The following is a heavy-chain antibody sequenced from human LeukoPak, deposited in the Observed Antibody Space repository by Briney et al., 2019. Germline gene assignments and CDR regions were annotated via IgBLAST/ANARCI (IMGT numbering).Heavy chain of an antibody. CDR2: ISWNSGSI. V-gene: IGHV3-9*01. Sequence: GGSLRLSCAASGFTFDDYAMHWVRHAPGKGLEWVSVISWNSGSIGYADSVKGRFTISRDNAKNSLYLQMNSLRAEDTALYYCAKGHRRIVVVPADFPGDWGQGTLVTVSS. J-gene: IGHJ4*02. CDR3: AKGHRRIVVVPADFPGD. CDR1: GFTFDDYA. D-gene: IGHD2-2*01.